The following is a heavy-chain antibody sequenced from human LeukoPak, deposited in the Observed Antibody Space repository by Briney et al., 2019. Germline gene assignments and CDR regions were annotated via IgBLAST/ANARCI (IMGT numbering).Heavy chain of an antibody. Sequence: GGSLRLSCAASGFTFSSYAMHWVRQAPGKGLEWVAVISYDGSNKYYADSVKGRFTISRDNSKNTLYLQMNSLKAEDTAVYYCAGCGGDCYSPDSWGQGALVTVSS. CDR3: AGCGGDCYSPDS. V-gene: IGHV3-30-3*01. J-gene: IGHJ4*02. CDR2: ISYDGSNK. D-gene: IGHD2-21*01. CDR1: GFTFSSYA.